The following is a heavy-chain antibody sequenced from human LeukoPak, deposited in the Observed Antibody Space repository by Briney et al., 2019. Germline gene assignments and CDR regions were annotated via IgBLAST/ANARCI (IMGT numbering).Heavy chain of an antibody. J-gene: IGHJ4*02. CDR3: ARDLDRGYNYGYSFDY. CDR2: ISAYNGNT. V-gene: IGHV1-18*04. CDR1: GYTFTSYG. D-gene: IGHD5-18*01. Sequence: ASVKVSCKASGYTFTSYGISWVRQAPGQGLEWMGWISAYNGNTNYAQKLQGRVTTTTDTSTSTAYMELRSLRSDDTAVYYCARDLDRGYNYGYSFDYWGQGTLVTVSS.